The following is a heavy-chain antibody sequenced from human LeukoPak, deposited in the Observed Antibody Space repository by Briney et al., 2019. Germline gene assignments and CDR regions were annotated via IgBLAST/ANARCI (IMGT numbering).Heavy chain of an antibody. CDR3: ARLDYGSGSHYDFDY. Sequence: ASVKVSCKASGYTFTSYYIHWVRQAPGQGLEWMGIINPSGGSTSYAQKFQGRVTMTRDTSTSTVYMELSSLRSKDTAVYYCARLDYGSGSHYDFDYWGQGTLVTVSS. J-gene: IGHJ4*02. D-gene: IGHD3-10*01. CDR2: INPSGGST. V-gene: IGHV1-46*01. CDR1: GYTFTSYY.